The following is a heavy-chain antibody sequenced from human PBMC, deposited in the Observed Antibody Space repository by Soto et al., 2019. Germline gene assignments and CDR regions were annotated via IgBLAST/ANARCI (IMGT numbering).Heavy chain of an antibody. CDR2: IDPSDSYT. D-gene: IGHD3-3*01. Sequence: PGESLKISCKCSGYSFTSYWISWVRQIPGKGLEWMGRIDPSDSYTNYSPSFQGHVTISADKSISTAYLQWSSLKASDTAMYYCARRPNPYDFWSGYSKGVNYYGMDVWGQGTTVTVS. V-gene: IGHV5-10-1*01. CDR3: ARRPNPYDFWSGYSKGVNYYGMDV. CDR1: GYSFTSYW. J-gene: IGHJ6*02.